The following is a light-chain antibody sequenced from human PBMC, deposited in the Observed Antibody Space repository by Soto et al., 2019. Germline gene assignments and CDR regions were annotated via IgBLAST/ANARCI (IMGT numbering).Light chain of an antibody. Sequence: QSALTQPASVSGSPGQSITISCTGTSSDVGGYNYVSWYQQHPGKAPKLLISEVSNRPSGVSNRFSGSKSDNTASLTISGLQAEDEADYYCSSFTTSRAPFVFGTGTQLTVL. V-gene: IGLV2-14*01. CDR2: EVS. CDR1: SSDVGGYNY. CDR3: SSFTTSRAPFV. J-gene: IGLJ1*01.